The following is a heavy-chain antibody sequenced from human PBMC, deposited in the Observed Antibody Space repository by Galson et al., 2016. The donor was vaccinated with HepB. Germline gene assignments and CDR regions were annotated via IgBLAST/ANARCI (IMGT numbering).Heavy chain of an antibody. V-gene: IGHV3-21*06. Sequence: SLRLSCAGSGFTFNTYTINWVRQAPGKGLEWVSSIRSSTSLIYYADSVRGRFTISRNNAKTLVYLQMNSLRIEDTGIYYCARDKKVPGPVDFDLWGQGTLVTVSS. J-gene: IGHJ4*02. CDR3: ARDKKVPGPVDFDL. CDR1: GFTFNTYT. D-gene: IGHD2-15*01. CDR2: IRSSTSLI.